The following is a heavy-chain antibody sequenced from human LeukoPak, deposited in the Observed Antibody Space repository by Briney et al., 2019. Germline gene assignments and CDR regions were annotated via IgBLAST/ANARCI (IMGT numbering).Heavy chain of an antibody. D-gene: IGHD3-9*01. CDR2: ISSSSSTI. J-gene: IGHJ4*02. CDR1: GFTFSSYS. CDR3: ARDFYDILTGYWFDY. V-gene: IGHV3-48*01. Sequence: GGSLRLSCAASGFTFSSYSMNWVRQAPGKGLEWVSYISSSSSTIYYADSVKGRFTICRDNAKNSLYLQMNSLRAEDTAVYYCARDFYDILTGYWFDYWGQGTLVTVSS.